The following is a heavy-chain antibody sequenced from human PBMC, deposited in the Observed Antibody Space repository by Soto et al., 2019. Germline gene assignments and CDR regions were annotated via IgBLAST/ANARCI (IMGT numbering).Heavy chain of an antibody. Sequence: QVQLVQSGAEVKKPGASVKVSCKASGYTFTGYYMHWVRQAPGQGLEWMGWINPNSGGTNYAQKFQGWVTMTRDTSINTAYMELSRLGSDDSAVYYGASAIGGWLQLSDWGQGTLVTVSS. CDR2: INPNSGGT. CDR1: GYTFTGYY. J-gene: IGHJ4*02. CDR3: ASAIGGWLQLSD. D-gene: IGHD5-18*01. V-gene: IGHV1-2*04.